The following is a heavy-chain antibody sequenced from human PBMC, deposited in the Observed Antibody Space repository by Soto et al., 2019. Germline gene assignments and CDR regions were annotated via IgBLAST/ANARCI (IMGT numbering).Heavy chain of an antibody. D-gene: IGHD6-19*01. CDR1: GFTFSSYA. Sequence: GGSLRLSCAASGFTFSSYAMSWVRQAPGKGLEWVSAISGSGGSTYYADSVKGRFTISRDNSKNTPYLQMNSLRAEDTAVYYCAKGQALKNLAVAEFDYWGQGTLVTVSS. V-gene: IGHV3-23*01. J-gene: IGHJ4*02. CDR3: AKGQALKNLAVAEFDY. CDR2: ISGSGGST.